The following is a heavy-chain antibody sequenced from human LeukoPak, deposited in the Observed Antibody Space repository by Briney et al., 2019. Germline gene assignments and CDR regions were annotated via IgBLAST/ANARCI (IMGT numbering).Heavy chain of an antibody. CDR1: GGSISSYY. CDR2: IYYSGST. CDR3: ARGDGSGWPLDY. Sequence: TSETLSLTCTVSGGSISSYYWSWIRQPPGKGLEWIGYIYYSGSTNYNPSLKSRVTISVDTSKNQFSLKLSSVTAADTAVYYCARGDGSGWPLDYWGQGTLVTVSS. J-gene: IGHJ4*02. V-gene: IGHV4-59*01. D-gene: IGHD6-19*01.